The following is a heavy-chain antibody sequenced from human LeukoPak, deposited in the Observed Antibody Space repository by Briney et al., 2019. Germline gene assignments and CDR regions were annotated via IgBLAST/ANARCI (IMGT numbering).Heavy chain of an antibody. CDR3: AKWVLYYYDSSGYPDY. J-gene: IGHJ4*02. Sequence: GGSLRLSCAASGFTFSDYYMSWIRQAPGKGLEWVSYISSSGSTIYYADSVKGRFNISRDNAKNSLYLQMNSLRAEDTAVYYCAKWVLYYYDSSGYPDYWGQGTLVTVSS. D-gene: IGHD3-22*01. CDR2: ISSSGSTI. CDR1: GFTFSDYY. V-gene: IGHV3-11*01.